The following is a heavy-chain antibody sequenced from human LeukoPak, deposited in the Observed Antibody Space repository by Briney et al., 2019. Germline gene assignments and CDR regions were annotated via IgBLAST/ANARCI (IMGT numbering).Heavy chain of an antibody. CDR2: ISGSGGST. D-gene: IGHD3-10*01. CDR1: GFTFSSYA. V-gene: IGHV3-23*01. Sequence: GGSLRLSCAASGFTFSSYAMSWVRQAPGKGLEWVSAISGSGGSTCYADSVKGRFTISRDNSKNTLYLQMNSLRAEDTAVYYCAKVGDYYGSGSYYNVDYYGMDVWGQGTTVTVSS. CDR3: AKVGDYYGSGSYYNVDYYGMDV. J-gene: IGHJ6*02.